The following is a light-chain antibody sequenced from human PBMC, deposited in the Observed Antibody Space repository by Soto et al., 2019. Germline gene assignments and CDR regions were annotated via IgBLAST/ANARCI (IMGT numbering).Light chain of an antibody. V-gene: IGLV2-14*03. CDR2: DVS. CDR3: FSYTTSSAYV. CDR1: SGDVGAYNY. Sequence: QSALTQPASVSGSPGQSITISCTGTSGDVGAYNYVSWYQQLPGKAPKLMIYDVSNRPSGVSNRFSGSKSGNTASLTISGLQAEDETDYYCFSYTTSSAYVFGTGTKVTVL. J-gene: IGLJ1*01.